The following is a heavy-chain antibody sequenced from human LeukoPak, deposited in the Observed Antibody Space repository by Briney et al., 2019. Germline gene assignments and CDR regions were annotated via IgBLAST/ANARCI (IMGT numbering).Heavy chain of an antibody. CDR3: AEIGYCSGGSCRGFDY. CDR2: INPNSGGT. J-gene: IGHJ4*02. D-gene: IGHD2-15*01. CDR1: GYTFTGYY. V-gene: IGHV1-2*02. Sequence: ASVKVSCKASGYTFTGYYMHWVRQAPGQGLEWMGWINPNSGGTNYAQKFQGRVTMTGDTSISTAYMELSRLRSDDTAVYYCAEIGYCSGGSCRGFDYWGQGTLVTVSS.